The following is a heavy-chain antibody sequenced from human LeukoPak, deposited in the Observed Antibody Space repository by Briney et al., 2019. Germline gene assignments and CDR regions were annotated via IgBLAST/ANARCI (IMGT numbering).Heavy chain of an antibody. D-gene: IGHD3-22*01. CDR3: AREYYDSNKAPALDI. CDR1: GGSISSSSYY. J-gene: IGHJ3*02. Sequence: SETLSLTCTASGGSISSSSYYWGWIRQPPGKGLEWIGSIYYSGSTYYNPSLKSRVTISVDTSKNQFSLKLSSVTAADTAVYYCAREYYDSNKAPALDIWGQGTMVTVSS. CDR2: IYYSGST. V-gene: IGHV4-39*07.